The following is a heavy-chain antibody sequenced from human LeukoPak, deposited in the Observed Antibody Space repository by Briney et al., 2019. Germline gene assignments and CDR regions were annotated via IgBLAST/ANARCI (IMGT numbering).Heavy chain of an antibody. CDR1: GYTFTGYY. CDR2: INPNSGGT. Sequence: ASVKVSCKASGYTFTGYYIHWVRQAPGQGLEWMGWINPNSGGTNYAQKFQGRVTMTRDTSISTAYMELSRLRSDDTAVYDCAGHGGSRGRYGYWGQGTLVTVSS. J-gene: IGHJ4*02. D-gene: IGHD3-16*01. CDR3: AGHGGSRGRYGY. V-gene: IGHV1-2*02.